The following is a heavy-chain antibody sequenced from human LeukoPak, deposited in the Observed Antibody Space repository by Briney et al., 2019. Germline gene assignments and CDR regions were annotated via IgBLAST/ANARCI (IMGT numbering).Heavy chain of an antibody. CDR1: GFTFNNYA. J-gene: IGHJ3*02. V-gene: IGHV3-9*03. Sequence: PGGSLRLSCAASGFTFNNYAMHWVRQAPGEGLEWVSGISRNSGTIGYADSVKGRFTISRDNAKDSLYLQMNSLRAEDMAFYYCTKMNSPEWLHRDAFDTWGQGTMVTVSS. CDR2: ISRNSGTI. D-gene: IGHD6-19*01. CDR3: TKMNSPEWLHRDAFDT.